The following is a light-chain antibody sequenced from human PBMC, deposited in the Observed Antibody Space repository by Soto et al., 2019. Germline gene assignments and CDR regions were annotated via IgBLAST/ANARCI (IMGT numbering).Light chain of an antibody. V-gene: IGKV1-39*01. CDR3: QQSYSTPPT. CDR2: AAS. CDR1: QSITTY. Sequence: DIQMTQSPSSLSASVGDGVTMTCRASQSITTYLHWYQQKPGKAPNLLIYAASSLQGGVPSRFSGSGSGTDFTLTISSLQPEDFATYYCQQSYSTPPTFGQGTRREIK. J-gene: IGKJ5*01.